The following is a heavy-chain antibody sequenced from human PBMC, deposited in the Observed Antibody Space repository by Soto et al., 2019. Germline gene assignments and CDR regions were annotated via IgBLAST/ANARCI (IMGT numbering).Heavy chain of an antibody. Sequence: GGSLRLSCAASGFTFSSYGMHWVRQAPGKGLEWVAVISYDGSNKYYADSVKGRFTISRDNSKNTLYLQMNSLRAEDTAVYYCAKQMTPKYSGYDYGIGYWGQGTLVTVSS. CDR2: ISYDGSNK. CDR3: AKQMTPKYSGYDYGIGY. J-gene: IGHJ4*02. D-gene: IGHD5-12*01. CDR1: GFTFSSYG. V-gene: IGHV3-30*18.